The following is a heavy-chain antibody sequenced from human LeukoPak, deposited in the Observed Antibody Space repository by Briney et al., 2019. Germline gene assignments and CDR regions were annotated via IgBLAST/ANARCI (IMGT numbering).Heavy chain of an antibody. V-gene: IGHV3-9*01. CDR1: GFTFDDYA. Sequence: GGSLRLSCAASGFTFDDYAMHWVRHAPGKGLEWVSGISWYSASIGYADSVKGRFTISRDNARNSLYLQMNSLRAEDTALYYCTKDIYAIFSGSYCMDVWGQGTTVTVSS. D-gene: IGHD1-26*01. CDR2: ISWYSASI. CDR3: TKDIYAIFSGSYCMDV. J-gene: IGHJ6*02.